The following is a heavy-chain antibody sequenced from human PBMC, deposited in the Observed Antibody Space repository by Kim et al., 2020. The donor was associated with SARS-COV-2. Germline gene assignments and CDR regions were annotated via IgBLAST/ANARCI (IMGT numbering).Heavy chain of an antibody. Sequence: SETLSLTCTVSGGSISSSSYYWGWIRQPPGKGLEWIGSIYYSGSTYYNPSLKSRVTISVDTSKNQFSLKLSSVTAADTAVYYCARHRRGVAARIYYYYYYGMDVWGQGTTVTVSS. CDR2: IYYSGST. CDR1: GGSISSSSYY. D-gene: IGHD6-6*01. CDR3: ARHRRGVAARIYYYYYYGMDV. J-gene: IGHJ6*02. V-gene: IGHV4-39*01.